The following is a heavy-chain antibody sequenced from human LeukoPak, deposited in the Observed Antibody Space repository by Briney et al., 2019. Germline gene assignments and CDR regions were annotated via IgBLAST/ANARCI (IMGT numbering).Heavy chain of an antibody. D-gene: IGHD6-19*01. Sequence: PGGSLRLSCAASGFTFSSYAMHWVRQAPGKGLEWVAVISYDGSNKYYADSVKGRFTISRDNSKNTLYLQMNSLRAEDTAVYYCARDLIAVAGNNYWGQGTLVIVSS. CDR1: GFTFSSYA. CDR3: ARDLIAVAGNNY. J-gene: IGHJ4*02. CDR2: ISYDGSNK. V-gene: IGHV3-30-3*01.